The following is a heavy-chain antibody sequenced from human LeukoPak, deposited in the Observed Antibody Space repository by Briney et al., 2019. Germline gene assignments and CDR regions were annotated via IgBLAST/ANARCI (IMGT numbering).Heavy chain of an antibody. CDR2: IYSTGST. V-gene: IGHV4-4*07. Sequence: SETLSLTCDVSGGSVRSYWWGWVRQPAGKGLEWLGRIYSTGSTRFNPSLKSRLTLSIDTSTNQFSLPLTSVTAADTAVYFCARQGYTVSYYFLDYWSQGTLVTVSS. J-gene: IGHJ4*02. CDR3: ARQGYTVSYYFLDY. D-gene: IGHD1-26*01. CDR1: GGSVRSYW.